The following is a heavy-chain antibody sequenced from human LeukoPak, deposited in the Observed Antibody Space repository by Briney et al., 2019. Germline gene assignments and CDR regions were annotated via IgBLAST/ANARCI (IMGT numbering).Heavy chain of an antibody. D-gene: IGHD5-18*01. V-gene: IGHV4-59*01. CDR2: IYYSGSI. Sequence: SETLSLTCTVSGGSISSYYWSWIRQPPGKGLEWIGYIYYSGSINYNPSLKSRVTISLDTSKNQFSLKLSSVTAADTAVYYCARVAGYNYGYNYFDYWGQGTLVTVSS. CDR3: ARVAGYNYGYNYFDY. J-gene: IGHJ4*02. CDR1: GGSISSYY.